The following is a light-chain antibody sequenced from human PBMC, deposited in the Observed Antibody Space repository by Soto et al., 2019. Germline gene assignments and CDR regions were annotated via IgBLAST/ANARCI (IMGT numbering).Light chain of an antibody. V-gene: IGKV3-11*01. CDR2: DAS. CDR1: QSVINN. J-gene: IGKJ3*01. Sequence: EIVMTQSPATLSVSPGERATGPCRASQSVINNLAWYQQKPGQAPRLLIYDASNRATGIPARFSGSGSGTDFTLTISSLEPEDFAVYYCQQRSNWPLTFGPGTKVDIK. CDR3: QQRSNWPLT.